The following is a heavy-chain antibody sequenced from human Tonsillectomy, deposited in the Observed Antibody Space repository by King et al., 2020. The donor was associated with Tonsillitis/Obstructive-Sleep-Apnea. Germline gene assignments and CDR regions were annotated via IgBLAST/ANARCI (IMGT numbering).Heavy chain of an antibody. CDR1: GFTFDDYG. V-gene: IGHV3-20*04. Sequence: VQLVESGGGVVRPGGSLRLSCAASGFTFDDYGMSWVRQAPGKGLEWVSGITWNGGSTSYTDSMKGRLTISRDNAKNSLYLQMNSLRAEDTALYYCARDASDCSGGGCYLEMDVWGKGTTVTVSS. J-gene: IGHJ6*04. D-gene: IGHD2-15*01. CDR3: ARDASDCSGGGCYLEMDV. CDR2: ITWNGGST.